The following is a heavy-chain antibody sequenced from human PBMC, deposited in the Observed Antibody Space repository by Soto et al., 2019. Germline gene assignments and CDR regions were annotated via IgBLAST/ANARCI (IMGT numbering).Heavy chain of an antibody. V-gene: IGHV4-31*03. CDR3: ARDPNYGSGSYDYYYGMDV. J-gene: IGHJ6*02. D-gene: IGHD3-10*01. CDR2: IYYSGST. CDR1: GGSISSGGYY. Sequence: SLTCTVSGGSISSGGYYWSWIRQHPGKGLEWIGYIYYSGSTYYNPSLKSRVTISVDTSKNQFSLRLSSVTAADTAVYYCARDPNYGSGSYDYYYGMDVWGQGTTVTVSS.